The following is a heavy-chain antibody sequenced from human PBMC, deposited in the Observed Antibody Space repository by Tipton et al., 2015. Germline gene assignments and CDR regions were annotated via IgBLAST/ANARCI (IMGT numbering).Heavy chain of an antibody. CDR1: GDSISSSNW. V-gene: IGHV4-4*02. J-gene: IGHJ4*02. D-gene: IGHD6-19*01. CDR2: IHHGGST. Sequence: TLSLTCSVSGDSISSSNWWSWVRQPPGKGLEWIGEIHHGGSTNYNPSLKSRVTMSVDTSKNQFSLELNSVTAADTAVYYCARTGGVHSSGWEVHWGQGTLVSVSS. CDR3: ARTGGVHSSGWEVH.